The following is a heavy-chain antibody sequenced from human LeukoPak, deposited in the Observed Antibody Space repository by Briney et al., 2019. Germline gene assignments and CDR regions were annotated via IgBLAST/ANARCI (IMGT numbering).Heavy chain of an antibody. CDR3: ARLDIAVYYFDY. Sequence: SETLSLTCAVYGGSFSGYYWSWIRQPPGKGRDWIGEINHSGSTNYNPSLKSRVTISVDTSKNQFSLKLSSVTAADTAVYYCARLDIAVYYFDYWGQGTLVTVSS. CDR1: GGSFSGYY. J-gene: IGHJ4*02. CDR2: INHSGST. V-gene: IGHV4-34*01. D-gene: IGHD5-12*01.